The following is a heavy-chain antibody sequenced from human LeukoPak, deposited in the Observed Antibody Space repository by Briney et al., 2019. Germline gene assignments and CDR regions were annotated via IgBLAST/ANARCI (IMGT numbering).Heavy chain of an antibody. V-gene: IGHV4-4*07. Sequence: SQTLSLTCTVSGGSISSYYWSCIRQPAGKGLEWIGRIYTSGSTNYNPSLKSRVTMSVDTSKNQFSLKLSSVTAADTAVYYCARWYCSSTSCYGDYWSQGTLVTVSS. CDR1: GGSISSYY. CDR2: IYTSGST. CDR3: ARWYCSSTSCYGDY. D-gene: IGHD2-2*01. J-gene: IGHJ4*02.